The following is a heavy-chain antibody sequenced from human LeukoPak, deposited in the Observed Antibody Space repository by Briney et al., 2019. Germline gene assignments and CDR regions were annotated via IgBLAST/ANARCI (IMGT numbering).Heavy chain of an antibody. J-gene: IGHJ3*02. D-gene: IGHD3-22*01. CDR1: GGSISGHY. V-gene: IGHV4-59*11. CDR3: AKYDSSLHDAFDT. CDR2: IYYSGST. Sequence: PSETLSLTCTVSGGSISGHYWSWIRQPPGKGLEWIAYIYYSGSTNYNPSLKSRVTISVDTSKNQYSLKLSSVTAADTAVYYCAKYDSSLHDAFDTWGQGTMVTVSS.